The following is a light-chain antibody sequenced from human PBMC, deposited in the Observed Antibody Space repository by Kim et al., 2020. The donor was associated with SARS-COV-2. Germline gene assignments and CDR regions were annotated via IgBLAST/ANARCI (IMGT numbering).Light chain of an antibody. V-gene: IGLV3-21*02. CDR1: NIGSNS. J-gene: IGLJ2*01. CDR3: QVWDRSSDHVV. CDR2: HVS. Sequence: APGRTARITRGGKNIGSNSVHWYQPKPGQAPVLVIYHVSDRPSGIPERISGSDSGNTATLTISRVEAGDEAVYYCQVWDRSSDHVVFGGGTQLTVL.